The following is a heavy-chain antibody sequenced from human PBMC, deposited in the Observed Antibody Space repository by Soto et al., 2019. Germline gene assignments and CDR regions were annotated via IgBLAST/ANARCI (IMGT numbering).Heavy chain of an antibody. Sequence: GGSLRLSCAASGFTFSSYAMSWVRQAPGKGLEWVSAISGSGGSTYYADSVKGRFTISRDNSKNTLYLQMNSLRAEDTAVYYCAKSRKSSSWYGGFDYWGQGTLVTVSS. D-gene: IGHD6-13*01. J-gene: IGHJ4*02. CDR3: AKSRKSSSWYGGFDY. CDR2: ISGSGGST. CDR1: GFTFSSYA. V-gene: IGHV3-23*01.